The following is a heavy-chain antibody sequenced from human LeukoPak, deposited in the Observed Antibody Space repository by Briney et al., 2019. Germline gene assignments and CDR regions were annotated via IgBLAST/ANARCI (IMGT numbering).Heavy chain of an antibody. CDR3: ARERAGLGGVPHFDY. J-gene: IGHJ4*02. V-gene: IGHV4-59*01. D-gene: IGHD1-26*01. Sequence: SETLSLTCTVSGGSISSYYWNWIRQPPGKGLEWIGYIYYSGSINYNPSLKSRVTISVDTSKNQFSLKLSSVTAADTAIYYCARERAGLGGVPHFDYWGEGTRDPVSS. CDR2: IYYSGSI. CDR1: GGSISSYY.